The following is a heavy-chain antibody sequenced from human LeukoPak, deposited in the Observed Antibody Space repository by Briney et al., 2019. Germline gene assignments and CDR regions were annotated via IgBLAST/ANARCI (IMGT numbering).Heavy chain of an antibody. CDR3: ARVGRAVAGGFDY. J-gene: IGHJ4*02. CDR2: IYSGGST. D-gene: IGHD6-19*01. V-gene: IGHV3-53*01. CDR1: GFTVSSNY. Sequence: GGSLRLSCAASGFTVSSNYMSWVRQAPGKGLEWVSVIYSGGSTYYADSVKGRFTISRDNSKNTLYLQTNSLRAEDTAVYYCARVGRAVAGGFDYWGQGTLVTVSS.